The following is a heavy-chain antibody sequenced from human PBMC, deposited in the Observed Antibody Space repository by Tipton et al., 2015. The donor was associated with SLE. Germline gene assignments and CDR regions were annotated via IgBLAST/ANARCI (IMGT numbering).Heavy chain of an antibody. Sequence: SLRLSCEASGFTFDDYGMSWVRQAPGKGLEWVSGINWNGGSTGYADSVKGRFTISRDIAKNSLYLQMSSLRAEDTALYYCARARQSTPASSFGYWGQGTLVTVSS. V-gene: IGHV3-20*04. CDR3: ARARQSTPASSFGY. CDR2: INWNGGST. J-gene: IGHJ4*02. CDR1: GFTFDDYG. D-gene: IGHD4-11*01.